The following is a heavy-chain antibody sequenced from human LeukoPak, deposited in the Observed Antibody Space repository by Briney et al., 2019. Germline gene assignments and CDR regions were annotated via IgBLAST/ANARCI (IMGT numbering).Heavy chain of an antibody. CDR1: GFTFSSYA. J-gene: IGHJ4*02. D-gene: IGHD2-21*01. Sequence: GGSLRLSCAASGFTFSSYAMSWVRQPPPGKGLEWVSGISGSGGSTYHADSVKGRFTISRDNSKNTLYLQMNSLRAEDTAVYYCAKMGSPVVYYFDYWGQGTLVTVSS. CDR3: AKMGSPVVYYFDY. CDR2: ISGSGGST. V-gene: IGHV3-23*01.